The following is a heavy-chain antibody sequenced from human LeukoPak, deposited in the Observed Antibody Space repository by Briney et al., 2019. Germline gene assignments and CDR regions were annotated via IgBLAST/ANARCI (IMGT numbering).Heavy chain of an antibody. D-gene: IGHD4-17*01. J-gene: IGHJ6*02. CDR1: GFTFDDYA. CDR2: ISWNNGSI. V-gene: IGHV3-9*01. CDR3: AKDPYPGGGDYGFYYGMDV. Sequence: GGSLRLSCAASGFTFDDYAMHWVRQAPGKGLEWVSGISWNNGSIGYADSVKGRFTISRDNAKNSLYLQMNSLRAEDTALYYCAKDPYPGGGDYGFYYGMDVWGQGTTVTVSS.